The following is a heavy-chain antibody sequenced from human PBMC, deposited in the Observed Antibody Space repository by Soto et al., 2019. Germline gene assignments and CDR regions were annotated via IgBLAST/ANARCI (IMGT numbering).Heavy chain of an antibody. V-gene: IGHV4-31*03. CDR1: GGSISSGGYY. Sequence: QVQLQESGPGLVKPSQTLSLTCTVSGGSISSGGYYWSWIRQHPGKGLEWIGYVYYSGSTYYNPSLKSRVTISVDTSKNQFSLKLSSVTAADTAVYYCARDVDGDYSGGVLDYWGQGTLVTVSS. J-gene: IGHJ4*02. CDR2: VYYSGST. CDR3: ARDVDGDYSGGVLDY. D-gene: IGHD4-17*01.